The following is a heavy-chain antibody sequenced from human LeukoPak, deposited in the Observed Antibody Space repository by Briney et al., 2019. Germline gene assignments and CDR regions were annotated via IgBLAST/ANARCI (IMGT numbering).Heavy chain of an antibody. Sequence: SGGSLRLSCAASGFTFSSYAMSWARQAPGRGLEWFSVISGSGGSTYYADSVKGRFTISRDNSKNTLYLQMNSLRAEDTAVYYCAKDLLLWFGEPRHDAFDIWGQGTMVTVSS. CDR3: AKDLLLWFGEPRHDAFDI. CDR2: ISGSGGST. D-gene: IGHD3-10*01. J-gene: IGHJ3*02. V-gene: IGHV3-23*01. CDR1: GFTFSSYA.